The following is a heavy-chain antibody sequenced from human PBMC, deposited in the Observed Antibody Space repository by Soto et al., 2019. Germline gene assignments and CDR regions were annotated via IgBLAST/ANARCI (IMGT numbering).Heavy chain of an antibody. Sequence: QITLKESGPTLVKPTQTLTLTCTFSGFSLSTSGLGVGWIRQPPGKALEWLALIYWDDDKRYSPSLKSRLTITKDTSKNQVVLTMTTMDPVDTATYYCAHSIVTASLLDYWGQGTLVTVSS. D-gene: IGHD2-21*02. CDR1: GFSLSTSGLG. CDR2: IYWDDDK. J-gene: IGHJ4*02. CDR3: AHSIVTASLLDY. V-gene: IGHV2-5*02.